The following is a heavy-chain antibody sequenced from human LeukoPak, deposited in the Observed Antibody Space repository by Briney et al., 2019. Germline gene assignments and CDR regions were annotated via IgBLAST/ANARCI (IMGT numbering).Heavy chain of an antibody. CDR3: ARRKYPSFDN. Sequence: SQTLSLTCAISGDSIFTNSVAWNWISQSPSIGLEWLGRTYYRSKWSFDYVVAVKSRITINADTSKHQFSLKLSSVTPEHTAVYYSARRKYPSFDNWGQGTLVTVSS. D-gene: IGHD1-14*01. CDR1: GDSIFTNSVA. V-gene: IGHV6-1*01. J-gene: IGHJ4*02. CDR2: TYYRSKWSF.